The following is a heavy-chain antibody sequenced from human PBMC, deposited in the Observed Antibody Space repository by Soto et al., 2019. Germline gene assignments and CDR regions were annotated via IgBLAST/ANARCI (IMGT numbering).Heavy chain of an antibody. D-gene: IGHD3-22*01. J-gene: IGHJ3*02. Sequence: LSLTCAVSGGSISSSNWWSWVRQPPGKGLGWIGEIYHSGSTYYNPSLKSRVTISVDTSKNQFSLKLSSVTAADTAVYYCARGHMSNYYDSSGENAFDIWGQGTMVTVSS. CDR2: IYHSGST. V-gene: IGHV4-4*02. CDR3: ARGHMSNYYDSSGENAFDI. CDR1: GGSISSSNW.